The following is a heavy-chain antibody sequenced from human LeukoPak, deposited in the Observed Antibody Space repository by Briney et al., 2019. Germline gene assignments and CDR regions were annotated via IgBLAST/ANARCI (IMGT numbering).Heavy chain of an antibody. V-gene: IGHV3-7*01. Sequence: GGSLRLSCAASGFTFSSYWMSWVRQAPGKGLEWVANIKQDGSEKYYVDSVKGRFTISRDNAKNSLYLQMNGLRAEDTADYYCARDPAYGALGYWGPGTLVTVSS. CDR1: GFTFSSYW. D-gene: IGHD4-17*01. J-gene: IGHJ4*02. CDR2: IKQDGSEK. CDR3: ARDPAYGALGY.